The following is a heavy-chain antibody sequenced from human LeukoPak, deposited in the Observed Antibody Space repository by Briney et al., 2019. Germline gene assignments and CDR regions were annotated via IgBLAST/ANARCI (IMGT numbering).Heavy chain of an antibody. D-gene: IGHD3-22*01. CDR3: TSHYDSSGYLPGS. J-gene: IGHJ5*02. CDR2: IRSKAYGETT. V-gene: IGHV3-49*03. Sequence: GGSLRLSCTTSGFSFGDYAMSWFRQAPGKGLEWVGFIRSKAYGETTEYAASVKGRFIISRDDSKSIAYLQMNSLKTEDTAVYYCTSHYDSSGYLPGSWGQGTLVTVSS. CDR1: GFSFGDYA.